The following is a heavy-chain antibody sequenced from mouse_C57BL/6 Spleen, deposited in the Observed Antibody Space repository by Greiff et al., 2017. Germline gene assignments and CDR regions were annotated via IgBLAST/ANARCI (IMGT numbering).Heavy chain of an antibody. V-gene: IGHV1-22*01. CDR3: AIDYDGKELAY. D-gene: IGHD2-4*01. J-gene: IGHJ3*01. CDR1: GYTFTDYN. CDR2: INPNNGGT. Sequence: VQLQQSGPELVKPGASVKMSCKASGYTFTDYNMHWVKQSHGKSLEWIGYINPNNGGTSHNQKFKGKATLTVNKSSSTAYMELRSLTSEDSAVYYCAIDYDGKELAYWGKGTLVTVSA.